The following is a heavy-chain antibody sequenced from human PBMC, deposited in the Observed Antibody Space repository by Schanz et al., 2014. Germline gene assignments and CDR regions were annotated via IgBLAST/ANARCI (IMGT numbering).Heavy chain of an antibody. V-gene: IGHV1-2*06. Sequence: QVQLVQSGAEVKKPGASVKVSCKASGYTFTGSYMYWMRQAPGQGLEWVGRINPNSGGANYAQKFQGRVTMTTDTSTSTVYMELRSLTSDDSAVYYCARDRDQWDGNYLDYWGQGTLVTVSS. CDR2: INPNSGGA. CDR3: ARDRDQWDGNYLDY. D-gene: IGHD1-26*01. CDR1: GYTFTGSY. J-gene: IGHJ4*02.